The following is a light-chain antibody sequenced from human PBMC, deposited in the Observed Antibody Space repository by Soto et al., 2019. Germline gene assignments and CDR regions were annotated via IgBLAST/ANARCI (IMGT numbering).Light chain of an antibody. Sequence: SALTQPASVSGSPGQSITISCTGTSSDVGGYNYVSWYQQHPGKAPKVMIYDVNNRPSGVSNRFSGSKSGNTASLTISGLQAEDEADYYCSSYTSDSTHVVFGGGTKLTVL. CDR2: DVN. CDR1: SSDVGGYNY. CDR3: SSYTSDSTHVV. J-gene: IGLJ2*01. V-gene: IGLV2-14*01.